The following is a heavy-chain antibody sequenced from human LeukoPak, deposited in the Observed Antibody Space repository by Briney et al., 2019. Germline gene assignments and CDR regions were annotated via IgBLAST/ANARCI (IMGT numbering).Heavy chain of an antibody. V-gene: IGHV3-48*02. CDR3: ARDLGSGWYVEVFDY. J-gene: IGHJ4*02. CDR2: ISSSSTI. D-gene: IGHD6-19*01. CDR1: GFTFSSYS. Sequence: GGSLRLSCAASGFTFSSYSTNWVRQAPGKGLEWVSYISSSSTIYYADSVKGRFTISRDNAKNSLYLQMNSLRDEDTAVYYCARDLGSGWYVEVFDYWGQGTLVTVSS.